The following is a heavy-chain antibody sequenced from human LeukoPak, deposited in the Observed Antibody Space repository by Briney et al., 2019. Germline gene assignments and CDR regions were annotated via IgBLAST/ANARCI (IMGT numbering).Heavy chain of an antibody. D-gene: IGHD6-13*01. CDR3: ATSRGAAGTGFDY. J-gene: IGHJ4*02. CDR1: GYTLTYRY. Sequence: SVKVSCKASGYTLTYRYLHWVRQAPGQALEWMGWITPFNGNTNYAQKFQDRVTITRDRSMSTAYMELSSLRSEDTAMYYCATSRGAAGTGFDYWGQGTLVTVSS. V-gene: IGHV1-45*02. CDR2: ITPFNGNT.